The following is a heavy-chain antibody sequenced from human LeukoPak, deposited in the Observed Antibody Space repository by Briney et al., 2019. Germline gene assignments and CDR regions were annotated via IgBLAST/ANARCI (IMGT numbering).Heavy chain of an antibody. CDR1: GGTFSSYA. Sequence: SVKVSCKASGGTFSSYAISWVRQAPGQGLEWMGGIIQIFGSANYAQKFQGRVTISTDESTSTAYMELSSLRSEDTAVYYCARDRTPYCGGDCYSRLDVWGKGTTVTVSS. CDR2: IIQIFGSA. D-gene: IGHD2-21*01. CDR3: ARDRTPYCGGDCYSRLDV. J-gene: IGHJ6*04. V-gene: IGHV1-69*05.